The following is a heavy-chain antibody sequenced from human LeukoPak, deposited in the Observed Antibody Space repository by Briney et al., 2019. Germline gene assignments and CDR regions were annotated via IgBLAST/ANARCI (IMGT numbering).Heavy chain of an antibody. J-gene: IGHJ5*02. V-gene: IGHV3-33*01. Sequence: GGSLRLSCAASGFTFSSYGMHWVRQAPGKGLEWVAVIWYDGSNKYYADSVKGRFTISRDNSKNTLYLQMNSLRAEDTAVYYCARGRRVVTAPNWFDPWGQGTLVTVSS. CDR1: GFTFSSYG. CDR2: IWYDGSNK. CDR3: ARGRRVVTAPNWFDP. D-gene: IGHD2-21*02.